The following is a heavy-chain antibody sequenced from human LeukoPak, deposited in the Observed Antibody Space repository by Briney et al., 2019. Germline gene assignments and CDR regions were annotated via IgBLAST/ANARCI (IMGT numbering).Heavy chain of an antibody. Sequence: PGGSLRLSCAASGFIFSDYEMNWVRQAPGKGLEWVANINPDTRDKDYVDSVKGRFTISRDNVKNSLYLQMNSLRAEDTAVYYCARDRRPDAFDVWGQGTMVTVSS. CDR2: INPDTRDK. CDR3: ARDRRPDAFDV. J-gene: IGHJ3*01. CDR1: GFIFSDYE. V-gene: IGHV3-7*01.